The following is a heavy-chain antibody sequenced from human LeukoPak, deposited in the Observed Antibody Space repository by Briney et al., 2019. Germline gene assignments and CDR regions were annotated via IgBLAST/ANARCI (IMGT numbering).Heavy chain of an antibody. CDR3: ARRGGGYGCMTGKYFQH. J-gene: IGHJ1*01. Sequence: GGSLRLSCAASGFTFSSYWMSWVRQAPGKGLEWVAVISYDGSNKYYADSVKGRFTISRDNSKNTLYLQMNSLRAEDTAVYYWARRGGGYGCMTGKYFQHWGQGTLVPVSS. CDR1: GFTFSSYW. D-gene: IGHD5-12*01. V-gene: IGHV3-30-3*01. CDR2: ISYDGSNK.